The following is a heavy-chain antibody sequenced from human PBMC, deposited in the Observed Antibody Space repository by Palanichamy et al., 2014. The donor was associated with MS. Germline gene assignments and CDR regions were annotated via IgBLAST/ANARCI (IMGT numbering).Heavy chain of an antibody. CDR2: IFPSDSDT. V-gene: IGHV5-51*01. CDR3: ARQGSNSYFDP. Sequence: EVQLVQSRAEVKKPGESLKISCKGSGYSFSSHWIAWVRQMPGKGLEFMGIIFPSDSDTRYSPSFQGQVTISSDKSLNTAYLQWTSLKAADTAIYFCARQGSNSYFDPWGQGTLVTVSS. J-gene: IGHJ5*02. CDR1: GYSFSSHW. D-gene: IGHD4-23*01.